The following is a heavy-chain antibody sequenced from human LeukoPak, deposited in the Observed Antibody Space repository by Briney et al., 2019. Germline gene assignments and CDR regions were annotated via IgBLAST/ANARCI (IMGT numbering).Heavy chain of an antibody. V-gene: IGHV3-33*08. CDR3: AREGPRGNSQFDY. CDR1: GFTVSDFY. Sequence: GGSLRLSCAASGFTVSDFYMSWVRQAPGKGLEWVALIWYDGSNKYYTDSVKGRLTISRDNSKNTLYLQMNSLRAEDTAIYYCAREGPRGNSQFDYWGQGTLVTVSS. J-gene: IGHJ4*02. D-gene: IGHD2/OR15-2a*01. CDR2: IWYDGSNK.